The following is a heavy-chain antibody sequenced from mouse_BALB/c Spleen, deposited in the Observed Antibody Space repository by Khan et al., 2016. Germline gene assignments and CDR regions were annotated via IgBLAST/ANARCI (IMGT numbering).Heavy chain of an antibody. CDR2: INPTSGYT. Sequence: QVQLKQSGAELARPGASVRMSCKASGYTFTSYTIHWVKQRPGQGLEWIGYINPTSGYTNYNQKLKDKATFTADKSSSTAYMQLSSLTSEDTAVDYCARSRRMGGSYLFDYWGQGTTLTVSS. CDR1: GYTFTSYT. CDR3: ARSRRMGGSYLFDY. J-gene: IGHJ2*01. V-gene: IGHV1-4*01. D-gene: IGHD1-1*02.